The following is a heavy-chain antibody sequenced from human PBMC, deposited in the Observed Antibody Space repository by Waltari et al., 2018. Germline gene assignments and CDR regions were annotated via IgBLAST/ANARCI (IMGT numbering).Heavy chain of an antibody. D-gene: IGHD2-15*01. V-gene: IGHV1-69*04. CDR3: ARQSRIPNGVDY. J-gene: IGHJ4*02. Sequence: QVQLVQSGAEVKKPGSSVKVSCKASGGTFSSYAISWVRQAPGQGLEWMGGIIPILGIANYAQKFQGRVTITADESTSTAYMEPSSLRSEDTAVYYCARQSRIPNGVDYWGQGTLVTVSS. CDR1: GGTFSSYA. CDR2: IIPILGIA.